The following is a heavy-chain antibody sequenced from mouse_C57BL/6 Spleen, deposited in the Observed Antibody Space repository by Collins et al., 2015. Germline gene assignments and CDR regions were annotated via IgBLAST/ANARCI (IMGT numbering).Heavy chain of an antibody. D-gene: IGHD1-1*01. V-gene: IGHV1S22*01. J-gene: IGHJ3*01. CDR2: IYPGSGST. Sequence: LQQPGSELVRPGASVKLSCKASGYTFTSYWMHWVKQRPGQGLEWIGNIYPGSGSTNYDEKFKSKATLTVDTSSSTAYMQLSSLTSEDSAVYYCTSRYYGSPWFAYWGQGTLVTVSA. CDR3: TSRYYGSPWFAY. CDR1: GYTFTSYW.